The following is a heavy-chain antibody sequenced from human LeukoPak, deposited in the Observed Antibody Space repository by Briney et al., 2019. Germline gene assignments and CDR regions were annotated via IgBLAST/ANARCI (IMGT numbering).Heavy chain of an antibody. Sequence: GGSLRLSCAASGFTFSNAWMSWVRQAPGKGREWVGFIKSKAYSGTTEYAASVKGRFTISRDDSKSIAYLQMNSLKTEDTAVYYCVRNKYDFWSGYSSFDYWGQGTLVTVSS. J-gene: IGHJ4*02. V-gene: IGHV3-49*04. CDR3: VRNKYDFWSGYSSFDY. CDR1: GFTFSNAW. CDR2: IKSKAYSGTT. D-gene: IGHD3-3*01.